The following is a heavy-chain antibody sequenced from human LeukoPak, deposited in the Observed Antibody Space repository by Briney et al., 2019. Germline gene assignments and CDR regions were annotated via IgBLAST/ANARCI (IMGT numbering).Heavy chain of an antibody. D-gene: IGHD3-10*01. J-gene: IGHJ4*02. V-gene: IGHV3-15*01. CDR2: ISSKTDGGTT. Sequence: GGSHRLSCAGSGFSFSNVWMNWVRQAPGKGLEWVGRISSKTDGGTTDYAAPVKGRINISRDDSKNMLYLQLNSLKSEDTAVYFCTAVWFGYWGQGTLVTVSS. CDR3: TAVWFGY. CDR1: GFSFSNVW.